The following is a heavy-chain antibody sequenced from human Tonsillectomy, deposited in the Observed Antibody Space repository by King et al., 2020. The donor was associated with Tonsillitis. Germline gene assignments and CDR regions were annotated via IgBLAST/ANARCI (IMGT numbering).Heavy chain of an antibody. CDR3: AREGWNGDYYSGMDV. Sequence: VQLVESGAEVKKPGASVKVSCKASGYTFTSYGISWVRQAPGQGLEWMGWISAYNGNTNYAQKFQGRVTMTTDTSTTTAYMELRSLRSDDTAVYYCAREGWNGDYYSGMDVWGQGTTVTVSS. CDR2: ISAYNGNT. D-gene: IGHD1-1*01. J-gene: IGHJ6*01. V-gene: IGHV1-18*04. CDR1: GYTFTSYG.